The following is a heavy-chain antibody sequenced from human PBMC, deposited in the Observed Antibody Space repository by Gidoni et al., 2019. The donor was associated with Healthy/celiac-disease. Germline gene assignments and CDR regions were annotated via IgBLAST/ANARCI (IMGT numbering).Heavy chain of an antibody. J-gene: IGHJ4*02. CDR1: GFTFSRYA. V-gene: IGHV3-30-3*01. CDR2: IPYDGSNQ. CDR3: ARVRKDNWNYFLH. Sequence: QVQLVESGGGVVQPGRSVRLCCAASGFTFSRYAMHWVRQAPGKGLEWVAVIPYDGSNQYYADSLKGRFTISRDNSKNTLYLQMNSLRAEDTAVYYCARVRKDNWNYFLHWGQGTLVTVSS. D-gene: IGHD1-7*01.